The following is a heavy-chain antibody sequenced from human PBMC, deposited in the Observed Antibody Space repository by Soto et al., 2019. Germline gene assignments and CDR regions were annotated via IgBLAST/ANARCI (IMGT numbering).Heavy chain of an antibody. V-gene: IGHV3-23*01. CDR3: AKDRVPGGYDEFDY. Sequence: EVQLLESGGGLVQPGGSLRLACAASGFTFSSYGMSWVRQAPGKGLEWVSGISGSGGTTSHADSVKGRFTISRDNSQNTLYLQMNSLRAEDTAVYYCAKDRVPGGYDEFDYWGQGTLVTVSS. J-gene: IGHJ4*02. D-gene: IGHD2-8*02. CDR2: ISGSGGTT. CDR1: GFTFSSYG.